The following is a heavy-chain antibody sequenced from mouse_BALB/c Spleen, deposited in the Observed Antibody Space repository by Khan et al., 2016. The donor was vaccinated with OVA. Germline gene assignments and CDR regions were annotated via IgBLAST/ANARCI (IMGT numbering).Heavy chain of an antibody. CDR3: VRENYDGSSHYAMDY. J-gene: IGHJ4*01. CDR1: GYTFTSYW. Sequence: DLVKPGASVKLSCKASGYTFTSYWINWIKQRPGQGLEWIGRISPGSGTPYYNEMFKGKATLTVATSSSTAYIQLSSLSSEDSAVYFCVRENYDGSSHYAMDYWGQGTSVTVSS. D-gene: IGHD1-1*01. V-gene: IGHV1S41*01. CDR2: ISPGSGTP.